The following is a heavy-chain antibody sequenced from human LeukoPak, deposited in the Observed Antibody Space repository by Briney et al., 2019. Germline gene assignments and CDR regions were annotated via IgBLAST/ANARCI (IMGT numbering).Heavy chain of an antibody. V-gene: IGHV3-23*01. CDR3: ASSSGSSRSAEYFQH. CDR2: ISGSGGST. Sequence: PGGSLRLSCAASGFTFSSYAMSWVRQAPGRGLEWVSAISGSGGSTYYADSVKGRFTISRDNSNNTLYLQMNSLRAEDTAVYYCASSSGSSRSAEYFQHWGQGTLVTVSS. CDR1: GFTFSSYA. J-gene: IGHJ1*01. D-gene: IGHD3-10*01.